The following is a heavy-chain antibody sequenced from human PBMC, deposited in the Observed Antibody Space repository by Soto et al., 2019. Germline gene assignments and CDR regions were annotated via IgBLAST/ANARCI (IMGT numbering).Heavy chain of an antibody. V-gene: IGHV3-23*01. CDR2: ISGSGGST. D-gene: IGHD3-3*01. CDR1: GFTFSSYA. CDR3: AREVSSGYSPKTDMDV. Sequence: GGSLRLSCAASGFTFSSYAMSWVRQAPGKGLEWVSAISGSGGSTYYADSVKGRFTISRDNAKNTLYLQMNSLRAEDTAVYYCAREVSSGYSPKTDMDVWGKGTTVNVSS. J-gene: IGHJ6*03.